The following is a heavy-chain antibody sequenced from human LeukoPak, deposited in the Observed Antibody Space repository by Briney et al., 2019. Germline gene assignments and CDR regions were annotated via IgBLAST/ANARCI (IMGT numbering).Heavy chain of an antibody. CDR3: ARVDDY. CDR2: IYYSGST. Sequence: SETLSLTCTVSGGSVSSDSYFWTWIRQPPGKGLEWIGYIYYSGSTNYNPSLKSRVTISVDTSKNQFSLKLSSVTAADTAIYYCARVDDYWGQGTLVTVSS. V-gene: IGHV4-61*01. CDR1: GGSVSSDSYF. J-gene: IGHJ4*02.